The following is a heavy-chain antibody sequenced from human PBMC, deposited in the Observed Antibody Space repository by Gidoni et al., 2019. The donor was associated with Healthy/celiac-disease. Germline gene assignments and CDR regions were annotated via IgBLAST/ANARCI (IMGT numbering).Heavy chain of an antibody. Sequence: EVQLVESGGGLVKPGGSLRLSCAASGFTFSNAWMSWVRQAPGKGLEWVGRIKSKTDGGTTDYAAPVKGRFTISRDDSKNTLYLQMNSLKTEDTAVYYCTTALGNFWSGYYNWFDPWGQGTLVTVSS. CDR3: TTALGNFWSGYYNWFDP. V-gene: IGHV3-15*01. CDR2: IKSKTDGGTT. CDR1: GFTFSNAW. D-gene: IGHD3-3*01. J-gene: IGHJ5*02.